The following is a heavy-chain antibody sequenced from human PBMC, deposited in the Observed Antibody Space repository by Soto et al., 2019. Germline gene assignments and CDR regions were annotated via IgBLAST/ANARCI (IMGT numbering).Heavy chain of an antibody. J-gene: IGHJ4*02. Sequence: PSETLSLTCTVSGGSLSSYYWSWIRQPPGKGLEWIGYIYFRGTTNYNPSLKSRVTMSADTSKNQFSLKLNSVTAADTAVYYCARMNYYDTSGYPFDYWGQGMMVNVSS. CDR1: GGSLSSYY. D-gene: IGHD3-22*01. V-gene: IGHV4-59*01. CDR3: ARMNYYDTSGYPFDY. CDR2: IYFRGTT.